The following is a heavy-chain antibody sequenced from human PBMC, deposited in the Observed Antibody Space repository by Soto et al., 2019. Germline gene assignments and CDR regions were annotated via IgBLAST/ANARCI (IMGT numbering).Heavy chain of an antibody. J-gene: IGHJ5*02. CDR3: ARGTGKWTTPKINWFDP. CDR1: GGSISSSSYY. CDR2: IYYSGST. Sequence: QLQLQESGPGLVKPSETLSLTCTVSGGSISSSSYYWGWIRQPPGKGLEWIGSIYYSGSTYYNPSLKSRVTISVDTSKNQFSLKLSSVTAADTAVYYCARGTGKWTTPKINWFDPWGQGTLVTVSS. D-gene: IGHD4-17*01. V-gene: IGHV4-39*01.